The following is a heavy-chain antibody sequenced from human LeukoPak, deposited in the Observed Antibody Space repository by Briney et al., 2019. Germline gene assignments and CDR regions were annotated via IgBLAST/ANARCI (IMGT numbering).Heavy chain of an antibody. CDR2: IYHSGST. CDR3: ARDPTRGDVDYYDSSGYYRDY. J-gene: IGHJ4*02. Sequence: PSETLSLTCTVSGYSISSGYYWGWIRQPPGKGLEWIGSIYHSGSTYYNPSLKSRVTISVDTSKNQFSLKLSSVTAADTAVYYCARDPTRGDVDYYDSSGYYRDYWGQGTLVTVSS. V-gene: IGHV4-38-2*02. D-gene: IGHD3-22*01. CDR1: GYSISSGYY.